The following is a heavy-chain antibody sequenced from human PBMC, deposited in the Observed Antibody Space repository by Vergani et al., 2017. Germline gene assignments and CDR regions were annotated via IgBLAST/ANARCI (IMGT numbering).Heavy chain of an antibody. Sequence: EVQLVESGGGLVKPGGSLRLSCAASGFTFSSYSMNWVRQAPGKGLEWVSSISSSSSYIYYADSVKGRFTISRDNAKISLYLQMNSLRAEDTAVYYCASSILSSSSGFDWGQGTLVTVSS. V-gene: IGHV3-21*01. CDR2: ISSSSSYI. D-gene: IGHD2-2*01. J-gene: IGHJ4*02. CDR1: GFTFSSYS. CDR3: ASSILSSSSGFD.